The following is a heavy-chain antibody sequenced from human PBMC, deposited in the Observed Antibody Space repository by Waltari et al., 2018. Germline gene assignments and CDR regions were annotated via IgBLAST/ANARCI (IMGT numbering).Heavy chain of an antibody. V-gene: IGHV4-34*01. CDR2: INHSGST. CDR1: GGSFSGYY. J-gene: IGHJ5*02. CDR3: ARAYYDFWSGYLTSP. D-gene: IGHD3-3*01. Sequence: QVQLQQWGAGLLKPSETLSLTCAVYGGSFSGYYWSWIRQPPGKGLEWIGEINHSGSTNYNPSLKSRVTISVDTSKNQFSLKLSYVTAADTAVYYCARAYYDFWSGYLTSPWGQGTLVTVSS.